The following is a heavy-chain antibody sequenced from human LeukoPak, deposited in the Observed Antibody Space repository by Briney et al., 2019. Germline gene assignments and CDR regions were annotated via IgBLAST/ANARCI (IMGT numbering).Heavy chain of an antibody. D-gene: IGHD3-10*01. Sequence: GGSLRLSCAASGFTVSNYYMHWVRQAPGKGLEWVSVIYSGGSIYYADSVKGRFIISRDNSKNTLDLQLNSLRAEDTAVYYCAREPPMGHYYHGMDVWGQGTTVTVSS. CDR3: AREPPMGHYYHGMDV. CDR2: IYSGGSI. CDR1: GFTVSNYY. V-gene: IGHV3-66*01. J-gene: IGHJ6*02.